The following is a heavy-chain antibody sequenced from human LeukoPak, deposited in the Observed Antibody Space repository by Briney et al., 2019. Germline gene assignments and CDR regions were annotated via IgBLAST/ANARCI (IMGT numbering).Heavy chain of an antibody. J-gene: IGHJ2*01. Sequence: GGSLRLSCAASGFTFSNYWMNWVRQAPGKGLEWVANIKQDGSEKYYVDSVKGRFTISRDNAKNSLYLQMNSLRAEDTAVYYCARDTYRFFDLWGRGTLVTVSS. CDR3: ARDTYRFFDL. V-gene: IGHV3-7*01. CDR1: GFTFSNYW. CDR2: IKQDGSEK.